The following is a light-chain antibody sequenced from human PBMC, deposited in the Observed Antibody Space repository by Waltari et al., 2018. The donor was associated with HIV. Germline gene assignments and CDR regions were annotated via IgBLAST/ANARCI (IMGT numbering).Light chain of an antibody. V-gene: IGLV1-40*01. CDR3: QSYDSSLSVVV. CDR1: SSNIGAGYD. J-gene: IGLJ2*01. Sequence: QSVLTQPPSVSGAPGQRVTISCTGSSSNIGAGYDVHWYQHLPGTAPKLLIYGNSKRPSGVPDRFPGSKSGTSASLAITGLQAEDESDYYCQSYDSSLSVVVFGGGTKLTVL. CDR2: GNS.